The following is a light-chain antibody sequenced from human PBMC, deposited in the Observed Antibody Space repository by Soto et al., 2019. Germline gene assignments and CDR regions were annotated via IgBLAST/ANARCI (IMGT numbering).Light chain of an antibody. J-gene: IGKJ1*01. Sequence: EFVLTRSPGTLSLSPGERATLSCRASQTVRNNYLAWYQQKPGQAPRLLIYDASSRATGIPDRFSGGGSGTDFTLTISRLEAEDFAVYFCYQYDSSPWTFGQGTKVDIK. V-gene: IGKV3-20*01. CDR3: YQYDSSPWT. CDR2: DAS. CDR1: QTVRNNY.